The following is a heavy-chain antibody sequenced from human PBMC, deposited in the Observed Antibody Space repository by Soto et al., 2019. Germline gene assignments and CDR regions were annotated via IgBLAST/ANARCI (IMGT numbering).Heavy chain of an antibody. D-gene: IGHD3-3*01. V-gene: IGHV4-59*13. Sequence: RSETLSLTCTVSGGSIFNYYWIFIRQPPGKGLEWIGYIHYSGSTWYNPSLKSRVTISVDKSRNQFSLKLSSVTAADTAVYFCAKNLYGYYVNPDIWGQGTMVTVSS. CDR2: IHYSGST. CDR3: AKNLYGYYVNPDI. CDR1: GGSIFNYY. J-gene: IGHJ3*02.